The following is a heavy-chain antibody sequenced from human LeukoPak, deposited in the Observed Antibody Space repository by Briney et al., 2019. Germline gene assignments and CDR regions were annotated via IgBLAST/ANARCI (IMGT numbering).Heavy chain of an antibody. D-gene: IGHD3-22*01. CDR3: ARPYDSSGWYYFGY. J-gene: IGHJ4*02. CDR1: GGSISSGVYY. V-gene: IGHV4-30-4*01. Sequence: TLSLTCTVSGGSISSGVYYWSWIRQPPGKGLEWIGYISYSGSTYYNPSLKSRVTISIDTSKNQFSLKLSSVTAADTAVYYCARPYDSSGWYYFGYWGQGTLVTVSS. CDR2: ISYSGST.